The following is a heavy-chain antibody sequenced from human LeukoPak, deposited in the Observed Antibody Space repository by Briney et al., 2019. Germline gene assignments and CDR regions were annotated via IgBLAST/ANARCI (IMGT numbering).Heavy chain of an antibody. CDR1: GYTLTDYY. CDR3: ARDKDYSNTERGFHY. D-gene: IGHD4-11*01. Sequence: ASVKVSCKASGYTLTDYYMHWVRQAPGQRLERMRWINPNSGDTKSAQKFQGRVTMTGDTSISTVYMELRRVTSDDTAVYYCARDKDYSNTERGFHYWGQGILVTVSS. J-gene: IGHJ4*02. V-gene: IGHV1-2*02. CDR2: INPNSGDT.